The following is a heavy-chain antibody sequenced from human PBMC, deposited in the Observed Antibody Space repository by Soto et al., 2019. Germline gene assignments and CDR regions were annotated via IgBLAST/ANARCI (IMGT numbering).Heavy chain of an antibody. V-gene: IGHV3-23*01. Sequence: EVQLLESGGGLVQPGGSLRLSCAASGFTFSSYAMSWVRQALGEGLEWVSAISGSVGSTYYADSVKGRFTISRDNAKNTLYLQMHCLRAGDTAVYYCARDHFGCSSLWALDYLGQGTLVSVSS. CDR2: ISGSVGST. D-gene: IGHD6-13*01. J-gene: IGHJ4*02. CDR1: GFTFSSYA. CDR3: ARDHFGCSSLWALDY.